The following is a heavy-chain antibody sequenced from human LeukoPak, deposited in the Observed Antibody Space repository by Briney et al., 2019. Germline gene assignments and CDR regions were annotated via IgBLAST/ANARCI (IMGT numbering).Heavy chain of an antibody. J-gene: IGHJ4*02. D-gene: IGHD2-2*01. CDR3: ARLVCSSTSCYSGFDF. V-gene: IGHV5-51*01. CDR2: IYPGDFDT. Sequence: GESLKISCKGFGYSFTNYWIGWVRRMPEKGLEWMGIIYPGDFDTRYSPSFQGQVTISADKSISTAYLQWSSLKASDTAIYYCARLVCSSTSCYSGFDFWGQGTLVTVSS. CDR1: GYSFTNYW.